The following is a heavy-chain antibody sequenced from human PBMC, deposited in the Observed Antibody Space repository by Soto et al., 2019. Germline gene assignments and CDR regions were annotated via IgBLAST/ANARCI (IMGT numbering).Heavy chain of an antibody. J-gene: IGHJ6*02. D-gene: IGHD3-10*01. V-gene: IGHV3-21*01. CDR2: ITSSGSYI. CDR3: ARDGEAHYGLDV. CDR1: GFTFSSYS. Sequence: PGGSLRLSCAASGFTFSSYSINWVRQAPGKGLGWVSFITSSGSYIFYADSLKGRFTVSRDNAKNSVYLHMSSLRAEDTAVYYCARDGEAHYGLDVWGQGTTVTVSS.